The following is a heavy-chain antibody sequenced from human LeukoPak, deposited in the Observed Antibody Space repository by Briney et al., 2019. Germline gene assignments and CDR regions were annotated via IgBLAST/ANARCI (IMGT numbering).Heavy chain of an antibody. D-gene: IGHD6-19*01. J-gene: IGHJ5*02. V-gene: IGHV3-64*01. CDR2: ISSNGGST. Sequence: GGSLRLSCAASGFTFSSYAMHWVRQATGKGLEYVLAISSNGGSTYYANSVKGRFTISRDNSKNTLYLQMGSLRAEDMAVYYCARAIAVAGTFWFDPWGQGTLVTVSS. CDR3: ARAIAVAGTFWFDP. CDR1: GFTFSSYA.